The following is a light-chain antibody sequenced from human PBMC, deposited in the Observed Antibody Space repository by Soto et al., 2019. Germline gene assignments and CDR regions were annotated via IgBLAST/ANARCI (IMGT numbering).Light chain of an antibody. Sequence: QSALTQPASVSGSSGQSITISCTGTSSDVGSYNLVSWHQHHPGKAPKLIIYEGDKRPSGVSNRFSGSKSGNTASLTISGFQAEDEADYYCCSYALGSTLVFGGGTKVTVL. CDR1: SSDVGSYNL. CDR3: CSYALGSTLV. V-gene: IGLV2-23*01. J-gene: IGLJ2*01. CDR2: EGD.